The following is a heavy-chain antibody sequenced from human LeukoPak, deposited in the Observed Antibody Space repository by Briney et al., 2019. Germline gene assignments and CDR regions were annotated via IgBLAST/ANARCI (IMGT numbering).Heavy chain of an antibody. CDR3: TKARSASSSSCYNY. CDR1: DFTFGTYP. V-gene: IGHV3-23*01. J-gene: IGHJ4*02. CDR2: ISGSDTST. Sequence: GGSRSFPSQALDFTFGTYPMPWSAQAQGRGLEWSPGISGSDTSTYYADSVKGRFTISRDNSKNTLELQMDSLRAEDTAVYYCTKARSASSSSCYNYWGQGILVTVSS. D-gene: IGHD2-2*02.